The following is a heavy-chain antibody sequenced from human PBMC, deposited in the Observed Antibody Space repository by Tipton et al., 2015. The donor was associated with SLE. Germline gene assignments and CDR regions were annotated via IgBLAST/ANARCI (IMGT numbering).Heavy chain of an antibody. CDR2: IYTSGST. V-gene: IGHV4-61*09. D-gene: IGHD5-24*01. J-gene: IGHJ3*02. CDR3: ARVRWPDAFDI. Sequence: TLSLTCTVSGGSLSCGSYYWSWVRQPAGRGLEWIGHIYTSGSTNYNPSPKSRVTLSRDTSNNQFSPRLSSVTAADTAVYYCARVRWPDAFDIWGQGTMVTVSS. CDR1: GGSLSCGSYY.